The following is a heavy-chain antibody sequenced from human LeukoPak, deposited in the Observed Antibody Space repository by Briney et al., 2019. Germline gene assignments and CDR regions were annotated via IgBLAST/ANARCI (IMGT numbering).Heavy chain of an antibody. CDR3: ARDGRSGYYTGWFDS. V-gene: IGHV4-31*03. CDR1: GASLSDGGHF. J-gene: IGHJ5*01. CDR2: INHNGNS. D-gene: IGHD3-3*01. Sequence: SETLSLTCTVSGASLSDGGHFWSWIRQHPEKGLEWIAYINHNGNSYDNPSLRSRVSISVDTSKNQFSLKLTSVTAADTAVHFCARDGRSGYYTGWFDSWGQGTLVTVSS.